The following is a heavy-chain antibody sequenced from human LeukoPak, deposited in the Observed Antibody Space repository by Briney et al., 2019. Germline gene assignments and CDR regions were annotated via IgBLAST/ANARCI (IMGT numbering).Heavy chain of an antibody. V-gene: IGHV2-70*11. CDR2: IDWDDDK. CDR1: GFSLSTSGMC. J-gene: IGHJ6*03. Sequence: SGPTLVNPTQALTLACTFSGFSLSTSGMCVSWIRQPPGKALEWLARIDWDDDKYYSTSLKTRLTISKDTSKNQVVLTMTNMDPVDTATYYCARMNYYYYYMDVWGKGTTVTVSS. CDR3: ARMNYYYYYMDV.